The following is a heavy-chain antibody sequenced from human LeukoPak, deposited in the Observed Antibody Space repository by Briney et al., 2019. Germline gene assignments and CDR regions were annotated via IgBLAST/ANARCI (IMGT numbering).Heavy chain of an antibody. V-gene: IGHV4-61*01. CDR1: GGSVSSGNYY. Sequence: SETLSLTCSVSGGSVSSGNYYWSWIRQPPGKGLEWIGYMYYTGSTYYNPSLKSRVTISVDTSKNQFSLKLSSVTAADTAVYYCARHDIALFDYWGQGTLVTVSS. J-gene: IGHJ4*02. CDR2: MYYTGST. D-gene: IGHD6-13*01. CDR3: ARHDIALFDY.